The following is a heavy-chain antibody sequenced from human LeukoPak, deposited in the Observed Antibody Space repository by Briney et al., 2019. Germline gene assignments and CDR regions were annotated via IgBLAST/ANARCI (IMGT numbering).Heavy chain of an antibody. V-gene: IGHV1-2*02. J-gene: IGHJ2*01. CDR3: ARESTRDIVVVLAPDWYFDL. CDR1: GYTFTVSY. Sequence: GASVTLSCKASGYTFTVSYMHWGREAPGQGLELMGGIDLNSGGTSYAQKVQVRGTMTRDTFINTDYMELSRLRSDDTAVYYCARESTRDIVVVLAPDWYFDLWGRGNLVTVSS. D-gene: IGHD2-2*01. CDR2: IDLNSGGT.